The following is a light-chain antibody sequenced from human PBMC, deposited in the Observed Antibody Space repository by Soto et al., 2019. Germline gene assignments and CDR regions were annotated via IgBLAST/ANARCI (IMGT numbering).Light chain of an antibody. V-gene: IGLV2-18*02. CDR3: SSYTSSSTSLYV. CDR2: EVS. CDR1: SSDVGSYNR. J-gene: IGLJ1*01. Sequence: QSVLTQPPSVSGSPGQSVTISCTGTSSDVGSYNRVSWYQQPPGTAPKLMIYEVSNRPSGVPDRFSGSKSGNTASLTISGLQAEDEADYYCSSYTSSSTSLYVFGTGTKLTVL.